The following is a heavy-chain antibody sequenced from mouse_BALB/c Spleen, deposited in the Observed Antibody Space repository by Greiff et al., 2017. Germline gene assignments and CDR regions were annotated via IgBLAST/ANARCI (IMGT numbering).Heavy chain of an antibody. CDR1: GYSITSDYA. D-gene: IGHD2-2*01. J-gene: IGHJ3*01. V-gene: IGHV3-2*02. CDR2: ISYSGST. Sequence: EVQRVESGPGLVKPSQSLSLTCTVTGYSITSDYAWNWIRQFPGNKLEWMGYISYSGSTSYNPSLKSRISITRDTSKNQFFLQLNSVTTEDTATYYCARWDYGYDGFAYWGQGTLVTVSA. CDR3: ARWDYGYDGFAY.